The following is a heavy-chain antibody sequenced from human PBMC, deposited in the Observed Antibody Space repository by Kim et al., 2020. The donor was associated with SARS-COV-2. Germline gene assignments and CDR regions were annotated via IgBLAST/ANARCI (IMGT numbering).Heavy chain of an antibody. Sequence: GGSLRLSCAASGFTFSSYAMHWVRQAPGKGLEWVAVISYDGSNKYYADSVKGRFTISRDNSKNTLYLQVNSLRADDTAVYYCATARGAYSDSPHFQHWGQGTLVTVSS. CDR2: ISYDGSNK. D-gene: IGHD6-13*01. J-gene: IGHJ1*01. CDR1: GFTFSSYA. V-gene: IGHV3-30-3*01. CDR3: ATARGAYSDSPHFQH.